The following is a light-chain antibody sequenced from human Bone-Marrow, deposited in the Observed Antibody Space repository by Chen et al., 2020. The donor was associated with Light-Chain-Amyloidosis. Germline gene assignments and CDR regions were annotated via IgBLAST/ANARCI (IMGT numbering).Light chain of an antibody. Sequence: SYVLTQPSSVSLAPGQTATNACRGNNIGSTRVHWYQQTPGQAPLLVVYDDSDRPSGIPERLSGSNSGNTATLTISRVEAGDEADYYCQVWDRSSDRPVFGGGTKLTVL. V-gene: IGLV3-21*02. CDR2: DDS. J-gene: IGLJ3*02. CDR1: NIGSTR. CDR3: QVWDRSSDRPV.